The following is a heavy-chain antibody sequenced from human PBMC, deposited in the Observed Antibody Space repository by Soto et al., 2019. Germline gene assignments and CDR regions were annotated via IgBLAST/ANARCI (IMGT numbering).Heavy chain of an antibody. CDR3: GSTVTEYYYCGMDV. J-gene: IGHJ6*02. D-gene: IGHD4-17*01. CDR1: GGTFSSYA. V-gene: IGHV1-69*12. Sequence: QVQLVQSGAVVKKPGSSVKVSCKASGGTFSSYAISWVRQAPGQGLEWMGGIIPIFGTANYAQKFQGRVTTTADESTSAAYMELSSLRSEDTAVYYCGSTVTEYYYCGMDVWGQGTTVTVSS. CDR2: IIPIFGTA.